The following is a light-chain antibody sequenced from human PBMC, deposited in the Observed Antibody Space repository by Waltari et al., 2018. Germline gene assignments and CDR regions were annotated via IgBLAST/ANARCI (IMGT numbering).Light chain of an antibody. CDR2: GAS. Sequence: EIVLTQSPGTLSLSPGERATLSCRASQSVSSSSLAWYQQKPGQAPRLLIYGASSRATGIPDRFSGSGSGTDFTLTISRLEPEDFATYYCQQYYSFPLTFGGGTKVEIK. J-gene: IGKJ4*01. CDR3: QQYYSFPLT. V-gene: IGKV3-20*01. CDR1: QSVSSSS.